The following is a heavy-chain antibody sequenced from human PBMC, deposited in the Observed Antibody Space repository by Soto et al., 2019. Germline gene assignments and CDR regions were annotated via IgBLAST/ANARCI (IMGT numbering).Heavy chain of an antibody. J-gene: IGHJ4*02. D-gene: IGHD5-18*01. CDR1: GGSVSSGSYY. Sequence: PSETLSLTCTVSGGSVSSGSYYWSWIRQPPGKGLEWIGYIYYSGSTNYNPSLKSRVTISVDTSKNQFPLKLSSVTAADTAVYYCARGALYTAMVRGGFDYWGQGTLVTVSS. CDR3: ARGALYTAMVRGGFDY. CDR2: IYYSGST. V-gene: IGHV4-61*01.